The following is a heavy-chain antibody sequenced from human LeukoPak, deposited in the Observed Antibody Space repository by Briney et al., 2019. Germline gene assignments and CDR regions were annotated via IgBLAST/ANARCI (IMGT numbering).Heavy chain of an antibody. CDR1: GYTFTSYY. CDR3: ARLQIEYYYYYMDV. Sequence: GASVKVSCKASGYTFTSYYMHWVRQAPGQGLEWMGWISAYNGNTNYAQKLQGRVTMTTDTSTSTAYMELRSLRSDDTAVYYCARLQIEYYYYYMDVWGKGTTVTVSS. J-gene: IGHJ6*03. D-gene: IGHD1-1*01. CDR2: ISAYNGNT. V-gene: IGHV1-18*04.